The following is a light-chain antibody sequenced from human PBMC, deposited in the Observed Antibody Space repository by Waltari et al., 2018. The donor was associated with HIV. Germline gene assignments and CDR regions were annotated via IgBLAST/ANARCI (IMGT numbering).Light chain of an antibody. CDR3: QQYGRSPTA. Sequence: EIVLTQSPATLSLSPGERATLSCRASQTLTSLSLAWYQQKLGQAPRLLIYGASSRATGIPDRFSGSGSGTDFSLNITRLQPEDFAMYFCQQYGRSPTAFGGGTKVEIK. CDR1: QTLTSLS. CDR2: GAS. V-gene: IGKV3-20*01. J-gene: IGKJ4*01.